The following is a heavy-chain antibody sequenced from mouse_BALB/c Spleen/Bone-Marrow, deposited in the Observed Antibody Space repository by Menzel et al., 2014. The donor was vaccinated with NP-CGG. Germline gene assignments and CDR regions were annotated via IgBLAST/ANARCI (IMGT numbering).Heavy chain of an antibody. CDR2: ILPGSGST. CDR1: GYTFSSYW. J-gene: IGHJ1*01. CDR3: AREDGLWYFDV. Sequence: LQESGAELMKPGASVKISCKATGYTFSSYWIEWVKQRPGHGLEWIGEILPGSGSTNYNEKFKGKATFTADTSSNTAYRQLSSLTSEDSAVYYCAREDGLWYFDVWGAGTTVTVSS. V-gene: IGHV1-9*01. D-gene: IGHD1-1*01.